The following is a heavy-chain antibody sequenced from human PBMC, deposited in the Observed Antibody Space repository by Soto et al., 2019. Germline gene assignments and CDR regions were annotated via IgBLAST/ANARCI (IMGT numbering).Heavy chain of an antibody. CDR2: INAGNGNT. J-gene: IGHJ4*02. CDR3: ARGMVVTHFDY. Sequence: QVQLVQSGAEEKKPGASVKDSCKASGYTFTSYAMHWVRQAPGQRLEWMGWINAGNGNTKHSQKFQGRVTITRDTSTSTAYTGLTSLRSEHTAVYYCARGMVVTHFDYWGQGTLGTVS. CDR1: GYTFTSYA. V-gene: IGHV1-3*05. D-gene: IGHD2-15*01.